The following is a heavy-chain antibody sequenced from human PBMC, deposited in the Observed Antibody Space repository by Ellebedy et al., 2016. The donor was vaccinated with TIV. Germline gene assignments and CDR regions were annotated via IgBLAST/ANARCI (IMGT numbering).Heavy chain of an antibody. D-gene: IGHD2/OR15-2a*01. CDR2: IKQDGSEK. CDR1: EFIFSNYW. CDR3: SRGNRAFDY. Sequence: GESLKISCAASEFIFSNYWMTWVRQAPGKGLEWVANIKQDGSEKNYVDSVKVQLTISRENAKNSLYLQINSLRAEDTAVYYCSRGNRAFDYWGQGTLVTVSS. J-gene: IGHJ4*02. V-gene: IGHV3-7*04.